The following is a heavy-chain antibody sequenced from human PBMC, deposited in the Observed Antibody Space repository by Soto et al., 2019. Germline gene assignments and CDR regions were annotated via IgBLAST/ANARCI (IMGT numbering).Heavy chain of an antibody. D-gene: IGHD2-15*01. Sequence: SETLSLTCTVSSGSISSTIYSWDWIRQPPGKGLEWIGSILYSGSTYYNPSLKSRVTISVDTSKNQFSLTLTSVTAADTAVYYCARQCRGVTCHWFVPWGQGTLVTVS. CDR1: SGSISSTIYS. CDR3: ARQCRGVTCHWFVP. J-gene: IGHJ5*02. CDR2: ILYSGST. V-gene: IGHV4-39*01.